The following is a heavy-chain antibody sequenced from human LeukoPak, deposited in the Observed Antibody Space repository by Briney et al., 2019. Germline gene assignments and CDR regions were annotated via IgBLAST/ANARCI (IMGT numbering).Heavy chain of an antibody. CDR1: GFTLSSYW. CDR3: ARELLGPVDY. D-gene: IGHD2/OR15-2a*01. CDR2: IKQDGSEK. V-gene: IGHV3-7*01. J-gene: IGHJ4*02. Sequence: PGGSLRLSCAASGFTLSSYWMTWVRQAPGKGLEWVANIKQDGSEKYYVDSVKGRFTISRDNAKNSLYLQMNSLRAEDTAVYYCARELLGPVDYWGQGTLVTVSS.